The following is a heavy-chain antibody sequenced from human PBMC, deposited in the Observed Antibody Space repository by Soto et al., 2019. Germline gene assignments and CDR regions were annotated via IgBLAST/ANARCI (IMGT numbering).Heavy chain of an antibody. CDR1: GFAFSNYG. CDR2: IWSDGTKK. Sequence: QVHLVESGGGVVQPGRSLTLSCTASGFAFSNYGIHGVRQAPGRGLEWVAVIWSDGTKKSYAGSVRGRFTISRDNSKNKIYLQMNSLRAEDTAVYYCARDWWEEPAGKETVSQFDYWGQGTLVTVSS. D-gene: IGHD6-13*01. V-gene: IGHV3-33*01. CDR3: ARDWWEEPAGKETVSQFDY. J-gene: IGHJ4*02.